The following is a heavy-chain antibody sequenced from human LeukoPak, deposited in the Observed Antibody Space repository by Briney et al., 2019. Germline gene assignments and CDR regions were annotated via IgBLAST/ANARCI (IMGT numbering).Heavy chain of an antibody. CDR2: IWYDGRNK. CDR3: ARGGPGEWELLSPLDY. J-gene: IGHJ4*02. D-gene: IGHD1-26*01. CDR1: GFIFSSYG. V-gene: IGHV3-33*01. Sequence: GRSLRLSCAASGFIFSSYGMHWVRQAPGKGLEWVAVIWYDGRNKYYADSVKGRFTISRDNSKNTLYLQMNSLRAEDTAVYYCARGGPGEWELLSPLDYWGQGTLVTVSS.